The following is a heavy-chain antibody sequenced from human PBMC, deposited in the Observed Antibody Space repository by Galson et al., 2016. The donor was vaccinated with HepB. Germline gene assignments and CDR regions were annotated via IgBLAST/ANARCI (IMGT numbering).Heavy chain of an antibody. V-gene: IGHV3-23*01. CDR1: GFTFNSYA. D-gene: IGHD2-15*01. CDR3: AKTQKYCGGGNCYSSV. Sequence: SLRLSCAASGFTFNSYAMTWVRQGPGKGLEWVSTIVIGGSTHYTESVKGRFTISRDDSKNTTYLQMNSLRAEDTAIYYCAKTQKYCGGGNCYSSVWGQGSLVTVSS. CDR2: IVIGGST. J-gene: IGHJ4*02.